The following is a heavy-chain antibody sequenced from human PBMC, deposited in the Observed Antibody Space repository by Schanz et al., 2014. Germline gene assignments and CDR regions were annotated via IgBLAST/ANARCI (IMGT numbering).Heavy chain of an antibody. CDR2: ITTGGNT. J-gene: IGHJ5*01. V-gene: IGHV3-23*01. D-gene: IGHD2-15*01. CDR1: GFNFSNYW. CDR3: SKDKQGSRSDDS. Sequence: EVQLLESGGRLVQPGGSLRLSCTVSGFNFSNYWMSWVRQTPGKGLEWVSSITTGGNTYYRDSVKGRFIVSRDNSKNTLYLEMNRLRVDDTAVYYCSKDKQGSRSDDSWGQGTLVTVSS.